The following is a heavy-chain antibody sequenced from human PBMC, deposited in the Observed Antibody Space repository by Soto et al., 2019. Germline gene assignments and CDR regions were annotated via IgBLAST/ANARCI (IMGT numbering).Heavy chain of an antibody. V-gene: IGHV3-23*01. J-gene: IGHJ3*01. D-gene: IGHD3-16*02. CDR2: ISASGDRT. CDR3: AKDRGIIVKAGDAFDV. CDR1: GFTLSMSA. Sequence: EVQLMESGGGLVQPGGSLRLSCASSGFTLSMSAVNWVRQAPGKGLEWVSYISASGDRTYYADSVKGRFTISRDRSKKKVSLQMDSLRAEDTAVYYCAKDRGIIVKAGDAFDVWGQGTKVTVSS.